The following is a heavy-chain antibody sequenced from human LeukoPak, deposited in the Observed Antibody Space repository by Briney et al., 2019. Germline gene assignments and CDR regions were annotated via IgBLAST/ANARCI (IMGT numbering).Heavy chain of an antibody. J-gene: IGHJ4*02. CDR1: GYTFTGYY. V-gene: IGHV1-2*02. CDR3: ARAPGYSSSWYSDY. D-gene: IGHD6-13*01. Sequence: ASVKVSCKASGYTFTGYYMHWVRQAPGQGLEWMGWINPNSGGTNYAQKFQGRVTMTRDTSTSTVYMELNSLRSEDTAVYYCARAPGYSSSWYSDYWGQGTLVTVSS. CDR2: INPNSGGT.